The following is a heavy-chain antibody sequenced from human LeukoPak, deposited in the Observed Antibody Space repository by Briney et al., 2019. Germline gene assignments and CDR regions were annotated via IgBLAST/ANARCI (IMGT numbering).Heavy chain of an antibody. CDR3: AQGLRGYYDSSGYPN. J-gene: IGHJ4*02. CDR1: GFTVSSNY. Sequence: SGGSLRLSCAASGFTVSSNYMSWVRQAPGKGLEWVSVIYSGGSTYYADSVKGRFTISRDNSKNTLYLQMNSLRAEDTAIYYCAQGLRGYYDSSGYPNWGQGTLVTVSS. V-gene: IGHV3-53*01. D-gene: IGHD3-22*01. CDR2: IYSGGST.